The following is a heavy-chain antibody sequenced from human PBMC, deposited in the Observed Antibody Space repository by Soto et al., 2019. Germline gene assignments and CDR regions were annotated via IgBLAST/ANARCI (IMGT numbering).Heavy chain of an antibody. CDR1: GFTFSNYA. CDR3: AKRYYYDNSGLWDY. V-gene: IGHV3-23*01. Sequence: EVQLLESGGGLVQPGGSLRLSCAASGFTFSNYAMSWVRQAPGKGLEWVSAISSSGGSTHHGDSVKGRFTISRDNSKNTLYLQMNTLRAEDTAVYYCAKRYYYDNSGLWDYWGQGTLVTVSS. CDR2: ISSSGGST. J-gene: IGHJ4*02. D-gene: IGHD3-22*01.